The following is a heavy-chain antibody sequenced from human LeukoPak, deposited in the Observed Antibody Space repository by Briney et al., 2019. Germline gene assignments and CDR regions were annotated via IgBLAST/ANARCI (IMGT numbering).Heavy chain of an antibody. J-gene: IGHJ3*02. Sequence: SVMVSCKASGGTFSSYAISWVRQAPGQGLEWMGGIIPIFGTANYAQKFQGRVTITADESTSTAYMELSSLRSEDTAVYYCATQTTMDAFDIWGQGTMVTVSS. D-gene: IGHD4-11*01. V-gene: IGHV1-69*13. CDR1: GGTFSSYA. CDR2: IIPIFGTA. CDR3: ATQTTMDAFDI.